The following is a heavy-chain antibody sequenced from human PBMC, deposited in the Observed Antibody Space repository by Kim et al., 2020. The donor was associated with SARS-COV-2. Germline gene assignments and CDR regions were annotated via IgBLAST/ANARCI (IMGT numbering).Heavy chain of an antibody. J-gene: IGHJ4*02. V-gene: IGHV3-64*03. D-gene: IGHD5-18*01. CDR1: GFPFSNYA. CDR2: ISSDGGAT. CDR3: VNGDARGYSYDYNY. Sequence: GGSLRLSFSASGFPFSNYAMHWVRQAPGSGLEYASAISSDGGATYYADSVKGRFSISRDNSKNTLYLQMSSLRTEDTAVYYCVNGDARGYSYDYNYWGQG.